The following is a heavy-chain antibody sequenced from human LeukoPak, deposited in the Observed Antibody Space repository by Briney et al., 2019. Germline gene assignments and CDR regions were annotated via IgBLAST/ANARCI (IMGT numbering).Heavy chain of an antibody. CDR3: AALFGGLGRDFDY. CDR1: GFTFTSSA. D-gene: IGHD3-10*02. Sequence: GASVKVSCKASGFTFTSSAVRWVRQARGQRLEWIGWIVVGSGNTNYAQKFQERVTITRDMSTSTAYMELSSLRSEDTAVYYCAALFGGLGRDFDYWGQGTLVTVSS. J-gene: IGHJ4*02. V-gene: IGHV1-58*01. CDR2: IVVGSGNT.